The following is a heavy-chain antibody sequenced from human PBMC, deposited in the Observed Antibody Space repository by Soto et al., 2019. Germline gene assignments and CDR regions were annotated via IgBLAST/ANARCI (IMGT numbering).Heavy chain of an antibody. CDR1: GFTLRSYA. V-gene: IGHV3-23*01. Sequence: GGSLRLSCAASGFTLRSYALSWVRQAPGKGLEWVSFISGSGGTTYYADSVKGRFTISRDISKNTLYLQMNSLRAEDTAVYYCAKLHHDYGDYDFGALGYWGQGTPVNVS. CDR3: AKLHHDYGDYDFGALGY. CDR2: ISGSGGTT. D-gene: IGHD4-17*01. J-gene: IGHJ4*02.